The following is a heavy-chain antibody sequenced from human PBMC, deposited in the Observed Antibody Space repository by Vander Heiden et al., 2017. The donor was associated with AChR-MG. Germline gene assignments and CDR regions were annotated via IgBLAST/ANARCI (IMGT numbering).Heavy chain of an antibody. V-gene: IGHV4-4*07. J-gene: IGHJ4*02. CDR3: ARGIEFPYYFDI. CDR2: VHVNGTT. Sequence: QIQLQESGPGLVKPSETLFLTCNVSGVSVSAHYWSWIRQPAGKGLQGVGRVHVNGTTKYNPSLKSRLSMSVDASKNQYSLKLNSVTAADTAMYFCARGIEFPYYFDIWGQGALVTVSS. D-gene: IGHD2-21*01. CDR1: GVSVSAHY.